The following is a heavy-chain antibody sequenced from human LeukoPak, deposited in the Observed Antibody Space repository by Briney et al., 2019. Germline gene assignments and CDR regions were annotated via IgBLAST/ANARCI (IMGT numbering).Heavy chain of an antibody. CDR1: GFTFSSYS. Sequence: GGSLRLSCAASGFTFSSYSMNWVRQAPGKGLEWVSSISSSSSYIYYADSVKGRFTISRDNAKNSLYLQMNSLRAEDTAVYYCARDRGGYYDSSGYNDYWGQGTLVTVSS. CDR3: ARDRGGYYDSSGYNDY. J-gene: IGHJ4*02. V-gene: IGHV3-21*01. CDR2: ISSSSSYI. D-gene: IGHD3-22*01.